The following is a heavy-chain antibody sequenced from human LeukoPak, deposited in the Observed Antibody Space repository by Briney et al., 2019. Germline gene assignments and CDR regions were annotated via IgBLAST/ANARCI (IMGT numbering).Heavy chain of an antibody. CDR1: GDSISSSSYY. CDR2: IYYSGST. J-gene: IGHJ4*02. V-gene: IGHV4-39*01. D-gene: IGHD3-22*01. Sequence: SETLSLTCTVSGDSISSSSYYWGWIRQPPGKGLEWIGSIYYSGSTYYNPSLKSRVTISVDTSKNQFSLKLSSVTAADTAVYYCATTSYYYDSPDYWGQGTLVTVSS. CDR3: ATTSYYYDSPDY.